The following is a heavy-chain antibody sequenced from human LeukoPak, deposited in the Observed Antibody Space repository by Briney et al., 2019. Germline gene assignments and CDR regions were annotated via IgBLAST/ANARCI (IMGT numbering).Heavy chain of an antibody. D-gene: IGHD2-2*01. CDR3: ARGDVTPAAIAWDVWFDP. V-gene: IGHV1-69*05. CDR2: IIPIFGTA. J-gene: IGHJ5*02. Sequence: SVKVSCKASGGTFSSYAISWVRQAPGQGLEWMGRIIPIFGTANYAPKFQGRVTITTDESTSTAYMELSRLRSDDTAVYYCARGDVTPAAIAWDVWFDPWGQGTLVTVSS. CDR1: GGTFSSYA.